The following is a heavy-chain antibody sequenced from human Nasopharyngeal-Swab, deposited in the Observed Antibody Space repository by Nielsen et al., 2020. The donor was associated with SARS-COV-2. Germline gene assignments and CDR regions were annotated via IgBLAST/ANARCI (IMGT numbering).Heavy chain of an antibody. CDR1: GFIFSASA. CDR3: TTDFYFDY. Sequence: GSLRLSCAASGFIFSASAIHWVRQASGKGLEWVGRIGDKDHNYATTDGASVQGRFTISRDDSKNTALLQMDSLKTEDTALYYCTTDFYFDYWGHGTLVTVSS. V-gene: IGHV3-73*01. CDR2: IGDKDHNYAT. J-gene: IGHJ4*01.